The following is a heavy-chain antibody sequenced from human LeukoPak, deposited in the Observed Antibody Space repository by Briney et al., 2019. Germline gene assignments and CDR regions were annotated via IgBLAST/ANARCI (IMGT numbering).Heavy chain of an antibody. J-gene: IGHJ6*03. CDR1: DGSISSSSYY. CDR2: IYYSGST. D-gene: IGHD3-3*01. CDR3: ARAQSNTIFGAYYYYYYYMDV. V-gene: IGHV4-39*07. Sequence: SETLSLTCIVSDGSISSSSYYWGWIRQPPGKGLEWIGSIYYSGSTYYNPSLKSRVTISVDTSKNQFSLKLSSVTAADTAVYYCARAQSNTIFGAYYYYYYYMDVWGKGTTVTVSS.